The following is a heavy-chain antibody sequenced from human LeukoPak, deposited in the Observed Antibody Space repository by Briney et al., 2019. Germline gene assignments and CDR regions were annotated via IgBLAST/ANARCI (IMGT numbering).Heavy chain of an antibody. Sequence: GESLRISCKGSGYSFTSYWIAWVRQMPGKGLEWIGIIYPGDSDIRYSPSFQGQVTISADKSINTAYVQWTSLKALDTAMYYCATRKMYSPSWSFDYWGQGALVTVSS. CDR1: GYSFTSYW. V-gene: IGHV5-51*01. CDR3: ATRKMYSPSWSFDY. CDR2: IYPGDSDI. D-gene: IGHD6-13*01. J-gene: IGHJ4*02.